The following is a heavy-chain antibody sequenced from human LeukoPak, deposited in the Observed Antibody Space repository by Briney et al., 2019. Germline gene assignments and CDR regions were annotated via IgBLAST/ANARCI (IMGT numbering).Heavy chain of an antibody. CDR3: AKDPHYDSNGYYYEGSFDY. CDR1: GFTFSSYA. D-gene: IGHD3-22*01. CDR2: ISGSGGST. Sequence: GGSLRLSCAASGFTFSSYAMHWVRQAPGKGLEWVSTISGSGGSTYYADSVKGRFTISRDNSKNTLYLQMNSLRGEDTAAYYCAKDPHYDSNGYYYEGSFDYWGQGTLVTVSS. J-gene: IGHJ4*02. V-gene: IGHV3-23*01.